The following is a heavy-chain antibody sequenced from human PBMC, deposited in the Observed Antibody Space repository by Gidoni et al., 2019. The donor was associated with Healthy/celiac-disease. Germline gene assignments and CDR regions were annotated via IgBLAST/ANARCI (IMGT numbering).Heavy chain of an antibody. V-gene: IGHV3-74*01. J-gene: IGHJ3*02. CDR3: ARAFIVGARDAFDI. Sequence: EVQMVESGGGVVQPGGSMRLSCAASGFTFSSYWMHWVRQAPGKGLVWVSRINSDGSNTSYADSVKGRFTISRDNAKNTLYLQMNSLRAEDTAVYYCARAFIVGARDAFDIWGQGTMVTVSS. D-gene: IGHD1-26*01. CDR1: GFTFSSYW. CDR2: INSDGSNT.